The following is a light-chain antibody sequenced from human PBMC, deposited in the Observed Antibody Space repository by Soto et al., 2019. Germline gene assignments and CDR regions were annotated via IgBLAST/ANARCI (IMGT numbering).Light chain of an antibody. J-gene: IGKJ5*01. CDR2: DAS. CDR1: QSVSSY. Sequence: EIVLTQSPSTLSLSPGERATLSCRASQSVSSYLAWYQQKPGQAPSLLIYDASNRATGIPARFSGSGSGTEFTLTISSLEPEDFAVYYCQQRSNPITFGQGTRLEIK. V-gene: IGKV3-11*01. CDR3: QQRSNPIT.